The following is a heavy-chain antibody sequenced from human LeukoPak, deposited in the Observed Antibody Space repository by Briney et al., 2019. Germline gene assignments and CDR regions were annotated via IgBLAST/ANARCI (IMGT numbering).Heavy chain of an antibody. J-gene: IGHJ4*02. CDR1: GFTFTSYS. Sequence: GGSLRLSCAASGFTFTSYSVNWVRQAPGKGLEWVSTISGGGGSTYYADSVKGRFTISRDNSKNTLYLQVNSLRAEDTAVYYCAKGGKWGVTPFDYWGQGTLVTVSS. CDR3: AKGGKWGVTPFDY. V-gene: IGHV3-23*01. D-gene: IGHD1-26*01. CDR2: ISGGGGST.